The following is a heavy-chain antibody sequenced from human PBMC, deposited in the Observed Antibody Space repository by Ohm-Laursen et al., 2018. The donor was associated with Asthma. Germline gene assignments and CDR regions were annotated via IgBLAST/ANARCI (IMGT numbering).Heavy chain of an antibody. J-gene: IGHJ5*02. CDR1: GGSISSGDYY. V-gene: IGHV4-30-4*01. D-gene: IGHD4-11*01. CDR3: ARAHSNYVWFDP. Sequence: QTLSLTCAVSGGSISSGDYYWSWIRQPPGKGLEWIGYIYYSRSTYYNPSLKSRVTISVDTSKNQFSLKLSSVTAADTAVYYCARAHSNYVWFDPWGQGTLVTVSS. CDR2: IYYSRST.